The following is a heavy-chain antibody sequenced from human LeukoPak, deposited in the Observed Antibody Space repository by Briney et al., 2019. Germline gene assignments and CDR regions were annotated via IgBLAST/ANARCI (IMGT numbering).Heavy chain of an antibody. D-gene: IGHD3-10*01. V-gene: IGHV3-30-3*01. CDR1: GFTFSNYA. J-gene: IGHJ4*02. Sequence: PGRSLRLSCAATGFTFSNYAIHWGRQAPGKGLEWVAFISDDGSRQHYADSVKGRFTISRDNSKNTLNLQMNRLRAEDTAVYYCVKDRTGTYTLAYWGQGTLVSVSS. CDR2: ISDDGSRQ. CDR3: VKDRTGTYTLAY.